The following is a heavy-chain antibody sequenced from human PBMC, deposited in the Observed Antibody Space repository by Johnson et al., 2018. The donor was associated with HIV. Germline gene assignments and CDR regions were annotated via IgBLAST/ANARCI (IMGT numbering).Heavy chain of an antibody. Sequence: VQLVESGGGLVKPGGSLRLSCAASGFTFSDYYMSWIRQAPGKGLEWVSVIYSGGSTYYADSVKGRFTISRDNSKNTLYLQMNSLRAEDTAVYYCARDRFPYYDFWSGYYRGAFDIWGQGTMVTVSS. CDR2: IYSGGST. J-gene: IGHJ3*02. CDR1: GFTFSDYY. V-gene: IGHV3-66*02. D-gene: IGHD3-3*01. CDR3: ARDRFPYYDFWSGYYRGAFDI.